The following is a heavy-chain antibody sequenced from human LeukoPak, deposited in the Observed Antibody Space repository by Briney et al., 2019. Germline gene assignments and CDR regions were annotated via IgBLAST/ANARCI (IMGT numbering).Heavy chain of an antibody. CDR2: IYHSGST. Sequence: PSETLSLTCAVSGYSISSGYYWGWIRQPPGKGLEWIGSIYHSGSTYYNPSLESRVTISVDTSKNQFSLKLSSVTAADTAVYYCARPYSGSYGAFDIWGQGTMVTVSS. D-gene: IGHD1-26*01. V-gene: IGHV4-38-2*01. CDR3: ARPYSGSYGAFDI. J-gene: IGHJ3*02. CDR1: GYSISSGYY.